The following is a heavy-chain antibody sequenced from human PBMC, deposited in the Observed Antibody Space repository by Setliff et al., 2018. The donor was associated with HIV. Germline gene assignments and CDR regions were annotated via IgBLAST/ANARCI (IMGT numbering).Heavy chain of an antibody. CDR3: ARPYYDFWSGWDDAFDI. Sequence: GGSLRLSCAASGFTFSSYAMHWVRQAPGKGLEWVAVLSYDGSNKYYADSVKGRFAISRDDSKNTLYLQMNILRAEDTAVYSCARPYYDFWSGWDDAFDIWGQGTMVTVSS. D-gene: IGHD3-3*01. CDR1: GFTFSSYA. V-gene: IGHV3-30*09. CDR2: LSYDGSNK. J-gene: IGHJ3*02.